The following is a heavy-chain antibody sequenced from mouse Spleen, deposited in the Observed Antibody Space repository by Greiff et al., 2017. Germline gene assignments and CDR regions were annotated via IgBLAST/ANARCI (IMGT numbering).Heavy chain of an antibody. CDR2: IDPENGDT. V-gene: IGHV14-4*02. Sequence: EVQLQQSGAELVRSGASVKLSCTASGFNIKDYYMHWVKQRPEQGLEWIGWIDPENGDTEYAPKFQGKATMTADTSSNTAYLQLSSLTSEDTAVYYCNASPPPIYYRYDSNAMDYWGQGTSVTVSS. CDR1: GFNIKDYY. CDR3: NASPPPIYYRYDSNAMDY. D-gene: IGHD2-14*01. J-gene: IGHJ4*01.